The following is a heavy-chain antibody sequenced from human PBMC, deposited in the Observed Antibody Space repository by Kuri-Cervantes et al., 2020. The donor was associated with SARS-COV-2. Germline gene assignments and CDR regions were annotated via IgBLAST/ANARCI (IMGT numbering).Heavy chain of an antibody. CDR1: GYTFATSD. V-gene: IGHV1-8*02. CDR2: INPDTGNA. D-gene: IGHD3-3*01. CDR3: ARDRSTITIFGVVVYSYYMDV. J-gene: IGHJ6*03. Sequence: ASVKVSCNASGYTFATSDINWVRQATGQGLEWMGWINPDTGNAGYAQKCQGRVTDTRDTSTSTAFMELSSLRSDDTTVYYCARDRSTITIFGVVVYSYYMDVWGKGTTVTVSS.